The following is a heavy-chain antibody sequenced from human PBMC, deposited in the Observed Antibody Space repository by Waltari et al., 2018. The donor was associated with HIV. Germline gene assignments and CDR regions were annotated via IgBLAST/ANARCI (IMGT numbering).Heavy chain of an antibody. CDR3: ARDTPDAYYYDTSGYWS. D-gene: IGHD3-22*01. V-gene: IGHV1-2*02. Sequence: QVQLVQSGAEVKKPGASVKVSCKASGYTFHGHYMHWVRQAPGQGLEWMGWINPNSGGTNYAQKFQGRVTMTRDTSISTAYMELSRLRSDDTAVYYCARDTPDAYYYDTSGYWSWGQGTLVTVSS. CDR2: INPNSGGT. J-gene: IGHJ5*02. CDR1: GYTFHGHY.